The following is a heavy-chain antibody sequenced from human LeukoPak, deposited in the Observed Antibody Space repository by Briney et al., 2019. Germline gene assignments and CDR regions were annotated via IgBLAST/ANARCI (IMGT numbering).Heavy chain of an antibody. J-gene: IGHJ4*02. V-gene: IGHV3-7*01. Sequence: GGSLRLSCAASGFTFSSYWMSWVRQAPGKGLEWVANIKQDGSVKYYVDSVKGRFTISRDNAKNSLYLQMNSLRAEDTAVYYCARGGYYDSSGYLPYWGQGTLVTVSS. CDR2: IKQDGSVK. CDR1: GFTFSSYW. D-gene: IGHD3-22*01. CDR3: ARGGYYDSSGYLPY.